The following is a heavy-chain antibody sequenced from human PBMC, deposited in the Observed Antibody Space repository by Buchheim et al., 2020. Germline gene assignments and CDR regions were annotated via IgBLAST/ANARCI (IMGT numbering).Heavy chain of an antibody. Sequence: EVQLVESGGGLVQPGGSLRLSCAASGFTFSNYWMTWVRQTPGKGLEWVAHIKPDVSEKYYVDSLKGRFTISRDNTQNSLYLQMSSLGVENTAEYYCAGEHWNRLWGQGTL. CDR2: IKPDVSEK. V-gene: IGHV3-7*01. CDR1: GFTFSNYW. D-gene: IGHD1-1*01. CDR3: AGEHWNRL. J-gene: IGHJ4*02.